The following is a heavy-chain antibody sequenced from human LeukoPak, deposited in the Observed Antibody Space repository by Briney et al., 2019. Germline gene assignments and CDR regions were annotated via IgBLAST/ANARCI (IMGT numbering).Heavy chain of an antibody. Sequence: ASVKVSCKAAGYTFTNYGVTWVLQAPGQGLEWVGWISAHNGNTNYVQKLQDRVTMTTDTSTTTAYLELRNLRSDDTAVYYCARDSASTSFPPAYDYWGQGTVVAVSS. J-gene: IGHJ4*02. V-gene: IGHV1-18*04. CDR1: GYTFTNYG. CDR2: ISAHNGNT. D-gene: IGHD3-16*01. CDR3: ARDSASTSFPPAYDY.